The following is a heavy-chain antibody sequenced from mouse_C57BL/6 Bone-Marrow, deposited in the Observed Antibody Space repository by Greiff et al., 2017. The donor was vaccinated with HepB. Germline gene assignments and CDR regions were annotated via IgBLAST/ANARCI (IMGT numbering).Heavy chain of an antibody. J-gene: IGHJ2*01. CDR3: ARFSYDYGYFDY. D-gene: IGHD2-4*01. V-gene: IGHV1-64*01. Sequence: QVQLQQPGAELVKPGASVKLSCKASGYTFTSYWMHWVKQRPGQGLEWIGMIHPNSGSTNYNEKFKSKATLTVDKSSSTAYMQLSSLTSEDSAVYYCARFSYDYGYFDYWGQGTTLTVSS. CDR2: IHPNSGST. CDR1: GYTFTSYW.